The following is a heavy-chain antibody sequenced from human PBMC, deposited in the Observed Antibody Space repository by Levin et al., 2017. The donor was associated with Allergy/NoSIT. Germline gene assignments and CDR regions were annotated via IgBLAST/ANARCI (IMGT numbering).Heavy chain of an antibody. CDR3: ARSRGEYSSSVGFDP. D-gene: IGHD6-6*01. V-gene: IGHV5-51*01. CDR2: IYPGDSDT. CDR1: GYSFTTYW. Sequence: GESLKISCKGSGYSFTTYWIGWVRQMPGKGLEWMGIIYPGDSDTRYSPSFQGQVTISADQSSSPAYLQWSSLTPSDTAMYYCARSRGEYSSSVGFDPWGQGTLVTVSS. J-gene: IGHJ5*02.